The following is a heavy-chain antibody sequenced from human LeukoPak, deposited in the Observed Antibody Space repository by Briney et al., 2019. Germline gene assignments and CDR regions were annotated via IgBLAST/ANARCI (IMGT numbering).Heavy chain of an antibody. Sequence: GASVKVSCKASGYTFTGYYMHWVRQAPGQGLEWMGWINPNSGGTNYAQKFQGRVTMTRDTSISTAYMELSRLRSDDTAVYYCARALSRAVWSGYYGYWGQGTLVTVSS. V-gene: IGHV1-2*02. CDR1: GYTFTGYY. CDR3: ARALSRAVWSGYYGY. D-gene: IGHD3-3*01. CDR2: INPNSGGT. J-gene: IGHJ4*02.